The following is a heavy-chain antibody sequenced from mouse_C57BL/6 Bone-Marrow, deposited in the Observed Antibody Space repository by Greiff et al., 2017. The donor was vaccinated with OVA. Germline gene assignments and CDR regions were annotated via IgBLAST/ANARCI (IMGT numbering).Heavy chain of an antibody. J-gene: IGHJ1*03. CDR1: GFTFSDFY. CDR3: ARVSYYGSSWYFDV. CDR2: SRNKANDYTT. V-gene: IGHV7-1*01. Sequence: EVNLVESGGGLVQSGRSLRLSCATSGFTFSDFYMEWVRQAPGKGLEWIAASRNKANDYTTEYSASVKGRFIVSRDTSQSILYLQMNALRAEDTAIYYCARVSYYGSSWYFDVWGTGTTVTVSS. D-gene: IGHD1-1*01.